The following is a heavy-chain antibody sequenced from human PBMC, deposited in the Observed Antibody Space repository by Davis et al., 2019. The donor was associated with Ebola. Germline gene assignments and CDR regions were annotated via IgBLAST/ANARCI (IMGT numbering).Heavy chain of an antibody. CDR2: ISSSSSYI. D-gene: IGHD6-19*01. J-gene: IGHJ4*02. Sequence: GESLKISCTASGFTFDDYAMNWVRQAPGKGLEWVSSISSSSSYIYYADSVKGRFTISRDNAKKSLDLQMNSLRAEDTAVYFYARGVAVGGFYFDYWGQGTLVTVSS. V-gene: IGHV3-21*04. CDR1: GFTFDDYA. CDR3: ARGVAVGGFYFDY.